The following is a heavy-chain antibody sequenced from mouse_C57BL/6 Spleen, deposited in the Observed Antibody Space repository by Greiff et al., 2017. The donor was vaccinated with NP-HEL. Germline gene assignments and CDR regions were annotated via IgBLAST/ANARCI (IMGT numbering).Heavy chain of an antibody. CDR1: GFTFSSYA. J-gene: IGHJ4*01. CDR3: ARDYYGYDDYAMDY. V-gene: IGHV5-4*01. CDR2: ISDGGSYT. D-gene: IGHD2-2*01. Sequence: EVQGVESGGGLVKPGGSLKLSCAASGFTFSSYAMSWVRQTPEKRLEWVATISDGGSYTYYPDNVQGRFTISRDNAKNNLYLQMSHLKSEDTAMYYCARDYYGYDDYAMDYWGQGTSVTVSS.